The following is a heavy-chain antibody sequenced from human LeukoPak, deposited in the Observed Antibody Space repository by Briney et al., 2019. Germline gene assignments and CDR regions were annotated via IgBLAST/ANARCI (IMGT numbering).Heavy chain of an antibody. CDR2: VSNDGRNI. CDR1: GVTFRNYA. CDR3: ARHWGFDY. V-gene: IGHV3-30*04. J-gene: IGHJ4*02. Sequence: PGGSLRLSCAASGVTFRNYAMHWVRRAPGKGLEWVTTVSNDGRNIFYTDSVKGRFTITRDNSKDTLYLQMNSLRIEDTALYYCARHWGFDYWGQGALVTVCS. D-gene: IGHD7-27*01.